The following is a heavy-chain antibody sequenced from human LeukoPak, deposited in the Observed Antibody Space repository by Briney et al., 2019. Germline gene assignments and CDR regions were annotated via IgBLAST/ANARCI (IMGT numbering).Heavy chain of an antibody. V-gene: IGHV6-1*01. CDR3: ARADIIRARKFDAFDI. Sequence: SQTLSLTCAISGDSISRSRFTGNWIRQSPSRGLEWLGRTYYMSNWYNDYAVSVKSRLIINPDTSKNQFSLHLNFVTPEDTAVYYCARADIIRARKFDAFDIWGQGTMVTVSS. D-gene: IGHD3-10*01. J-gene: IGHJ3*02. CDR2: TYYMSNWYN. CDR1: GDSISRSRFT.